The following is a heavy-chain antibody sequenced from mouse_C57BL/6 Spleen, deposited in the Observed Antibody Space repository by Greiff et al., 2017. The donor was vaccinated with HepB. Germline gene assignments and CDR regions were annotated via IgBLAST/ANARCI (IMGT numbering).Heavy chain of an antibody. CDR3: ARGLYYDYDVGAY. Sequence: QVQLKESGAELARPGASVKLSCKASGYTFTSYGISWVKQRTGQGLEWIGEIYPRSGNTYYNEKFKGKATLTADKSSSTAYMELRSLTSEDPAVYFCARGLYYDYDVGAYWGQGTLVTVSA. V-gene: IGHV1-81*01. J-gene: IGHJ3*01. D-gene: IGHD2-4*01. CDR2: IYPRSGNT. CDR1: GYTFTSYG.